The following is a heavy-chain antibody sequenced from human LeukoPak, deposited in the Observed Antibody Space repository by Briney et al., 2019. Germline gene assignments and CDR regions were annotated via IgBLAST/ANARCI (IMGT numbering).Heavy chain of an antibody. V-gene: IGHV3-30*02. J-gene: IGHJ6*03. CDR1: GFTFTNCG. D-gene: IGHD6-13*01. CDR3: VNMIAAAGLFYYYYMDV. Sequence: GGSLRLSCAASGFTFTNCGMHWVRQAPGKGLEWVAFLRYDGDNKYYADSVKGRFTISRDNSKNTLYLQMNSLRAEDTAVYYCVNMIAAAGLFYYYYMDVWGKGTTVTVSS. CDR2: LRYDGDNK.